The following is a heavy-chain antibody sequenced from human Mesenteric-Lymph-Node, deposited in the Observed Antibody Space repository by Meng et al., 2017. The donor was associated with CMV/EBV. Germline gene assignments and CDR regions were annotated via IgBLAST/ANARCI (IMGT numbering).Heavy chain of an antibody. Sequence: SGYTFIANNIHWVRQAPGQGLEWLGWINPKNDDTKYAQKFQGRVTMTSDTSISTAYLDLGSLGSDDTAVYYCARSLVGATTLNYYDPWGQGTLVTVSS. D-gene: IGHD1-26*01. J-gene: IGHJ5*02. V-gene: IGHV1-2*02. CDR2: INPKNDDT. CDR3: ARSLVGATTLNYYDP. CDR1: GYTFIANN.